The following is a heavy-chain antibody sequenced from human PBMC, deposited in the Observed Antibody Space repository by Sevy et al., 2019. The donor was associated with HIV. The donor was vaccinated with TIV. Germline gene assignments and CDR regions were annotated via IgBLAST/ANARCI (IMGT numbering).Heavy chain of an antibody. CDR1: GFSFDDYA. CDR3: AKDGGSGSGPSAEYFHH. Sequence: GGSLRLSCAASGFSFDDYAMHWVRQAPWKGLEWVSGISWNGAFIGYADSVKGRYTISKDNAKNSLYLQINSLKPEDTAFYYCAKDGGSGSGPSAEYFHHWGQGTLVTVSS. CDR2: ISWNGAFI. D-gene: IGHD6-19*01. V-gene: IGHV3-9*01. J-gene: IGHJ1*01.